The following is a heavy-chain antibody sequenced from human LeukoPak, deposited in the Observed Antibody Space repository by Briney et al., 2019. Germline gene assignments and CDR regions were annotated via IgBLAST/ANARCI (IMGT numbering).Heavy chain of an antibody. CDR3: ARDPYGDTAFDY. J-gene: IGHJ4*02. Sequence: SETLSLTCSVSGASISSYYWSWIRPPPGKGLEWIGYIYYSGSTNYNPSLKSRVTISVDTSKNQFSLKLSSVTAADTAVYYCARDPYGDTAFDYWGQGTLVTVSS. CDR1: GASISSYY. V-gene: IGHV4-59*01. CDR2: IYYSGST. D-gene: IGHD4-17*01.